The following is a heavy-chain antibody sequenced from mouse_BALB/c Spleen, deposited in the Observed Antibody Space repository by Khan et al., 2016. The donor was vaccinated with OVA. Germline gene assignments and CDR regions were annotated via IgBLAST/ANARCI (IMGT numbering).Heavy chain of an antibody. J-gene: IGHJ3*01. CDR1: GFTFSTYG. Sequence: DVKLVESGGDLVKPGGSLKLSCAASGFTFSTYGMSWVRQTPDKRLEWVATISSGGSYTYYPDNVKGRFTISRDNAKNTLYLQMSSLKSEDTAMDYCARLAYYYNSEGFAYWGQGTLVTVSA. D-gene: IGHD1-1*01. V-gene: IGHV5-6*02. CDR3: ARLAYYYNSEGFAY. CDR2: ISSGGSYT.